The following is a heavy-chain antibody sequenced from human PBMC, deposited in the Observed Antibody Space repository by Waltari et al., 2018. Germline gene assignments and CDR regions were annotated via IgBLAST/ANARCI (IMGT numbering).Heavy chain of an antibody. D-gene: IGHD2-15*01. Sequence: QLFVSGGGLVQPGGSLRLLCGDSGLSCCHEALRWVRQAPGKGLEWVSHISGGGGSTHYADSVKGRFTISRDNSKNTLYLQMNSLRGEDTAVYYCAKDLGYCSGGSCYWDYWGQGTLVTVSS. CDR1: GLSCCHEA. CDR3: AKDLGYCSGGSCYWDY. V-gene: IGHV3-23*01. CDR2: ISGGGGST. J-gene: IGHJ4*02.